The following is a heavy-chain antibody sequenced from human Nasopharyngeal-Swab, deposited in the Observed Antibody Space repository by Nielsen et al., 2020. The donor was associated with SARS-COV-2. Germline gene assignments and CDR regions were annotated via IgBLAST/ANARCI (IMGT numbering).Heavy chain of an antibody. CDR1: GFTFSSYW. CDR3: AKSAMYDY. J-gene: IGHJ4*02. V-gene: IGHV3-30*18. CDR2: ISYDGSNK. Sequence: GESLKISCAASGFTFSSYWTSWVRQAPGKGLEWVAVISYDGSNKYYADSVKGRFTISRDNSKNTLYLQMNSLRAEDTAVYYCAKSAMYDYWGQGTLVTVSS. D-gene: IGHD2-8*01.